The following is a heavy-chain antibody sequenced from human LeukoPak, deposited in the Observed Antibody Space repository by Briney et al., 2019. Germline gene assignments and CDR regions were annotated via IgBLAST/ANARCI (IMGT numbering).Heavy chain of an antibody. J-gene: IGHJ4*02. CDR2: ISSGKTI. V-gene: IGHV3-48*03. CDR1: GFTFSSYE. CDR3: ARDTPTGND. Sequence: GGSLRLSCAASGFTFSSYEMNWVRQAPGKGLEWVSYISSGKTIYYADSVKDRFTIPRDNAKNSLYLQMNNLRAEDTAIYYCARDTPTGNDWGQGTLVTVSS.